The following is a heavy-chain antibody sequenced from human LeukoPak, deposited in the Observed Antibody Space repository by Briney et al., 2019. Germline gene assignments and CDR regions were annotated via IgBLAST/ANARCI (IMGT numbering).Heavy chain of an antibody. V-gene: IGHV3-15*01. D-gene: IGHD3-10*01. J-gene: IGHJ4*02. CDR2: IKSKTDGGTT. CDR1: GFTFSNAW. Sequence: GGSLRLSCAASGFTFSNAWMSWVRKAPPKGREWVGRIKSKTDGGTTDYAAPVKGRFTISRDDSKNTLYLQMNSLKTEDTAVYYCTSPVWFGELSGYWGQGTLVTVSS. CDR3: TSPVWFGELSGY.